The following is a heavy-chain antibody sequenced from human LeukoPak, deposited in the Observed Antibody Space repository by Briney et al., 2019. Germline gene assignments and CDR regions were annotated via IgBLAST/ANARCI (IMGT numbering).Heavy chain of an antibody. V-gene: IGHV1-69*13. CDR2: IIPIFGST. Sequence: ASVKVSCKVSGGTFSSFTISWVRQAPGQGLEWMGGIIPIFGSTNYAQKFQGRATNTADDSTSTACMEVTSLTSDDTAVYYCARGYDVGDYVPYTYWGQGTLVIVSS. CDR3: ARGYDVGDYVPYTY. J-gene: IGHJ4*02. CDR1: GGTFSSFT. D-gene: IGHD4-17*01.